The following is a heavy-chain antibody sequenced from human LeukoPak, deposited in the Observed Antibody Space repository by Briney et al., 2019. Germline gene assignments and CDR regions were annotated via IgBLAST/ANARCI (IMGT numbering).Heavy chain of an antibody. Sequence: GGSLRLSCAASGFTFSSYAMSWFRQAPGKGLEWVSAISGSGGSTYYADSVKGRFTISRDDSKNTLYLQMNSLRAEDTAVYYCAKKESWYSSSYWYFDLWGRGSLVTVSS. CDR2: ISGSGGST. CDR3: AKKESWYSSSYWYFDL. CDR1: GFTFSSYA. J-gene: IGHJ2*01. D-gene: IGHD6-19*01. V-gene: IGHV3-23*01.